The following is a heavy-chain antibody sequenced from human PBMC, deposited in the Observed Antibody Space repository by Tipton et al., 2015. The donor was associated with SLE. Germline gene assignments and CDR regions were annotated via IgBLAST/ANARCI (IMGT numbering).Heavy chain of an antibody. J-gene: IGHJ1*01. V-gene: IGHV4-39*07. Sequence: GLVKPSETLSLTCTVSGGSISSSSYYWAWIRQSPGKGLEWIGSIYYSGNTYDNPSLKSRVTISVDTSKNQFSLKLSSVTAADTAVYYCARHGLQWLTPAEYFQYWGQGTLITVSS. CDR1: GGSISSSSYY. CDR3: ARHGLQWLTPAEYFQY. D-gene: IGHD6-19*01. CDR2: IYYSGNT.